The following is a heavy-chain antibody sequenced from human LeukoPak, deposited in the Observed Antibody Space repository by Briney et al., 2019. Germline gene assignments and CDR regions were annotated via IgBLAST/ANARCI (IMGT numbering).Heavy chain of an antibody. Sequence: SETLSLTCTVSGGSISTYYWGWIRQPPGKGLEWIGSIYYSGNTYYNASLKSQVSISIDTSKNQFSLRLTSVTAADTAVYYCARQTGSGLFILPGGQGTLVTVSS. V-gene: IGHV4-39*01. CDR3: ARQTGSGLFILP. D-gene: IGHD3/OR15-3a*01. CDR2: IYYSGNT. J-gene: IGHJ4*02. CDR1: GGSISTYY.